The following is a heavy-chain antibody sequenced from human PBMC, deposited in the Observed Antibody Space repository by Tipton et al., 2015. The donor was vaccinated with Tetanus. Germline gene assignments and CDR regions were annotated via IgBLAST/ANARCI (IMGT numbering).Heavy chain of an antibody. CDR2: IFDTGST. D-gene: IGHD6-19*01. V-gene: IGHV4-59*01. J-gene: IGHJ4*02. CDR3: ARYSSGWYIDY. Sequence: TLSLTCTVSGGSISSFYWTWIRQPPGKGLEWIGYIFDTGSTNYNPSLKSRVTMSVDTSKNQFSLHLTSVTAADTAVYYCARYSSGWYIDYWGQGTLVTVSP. CDR1: GGSISSFY.